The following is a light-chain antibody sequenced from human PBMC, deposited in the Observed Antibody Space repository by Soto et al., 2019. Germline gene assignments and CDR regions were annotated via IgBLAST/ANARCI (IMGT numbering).Light chain of an antibody. V-gene: IGLV2-14*01. J-gene: IGLJ3*02. CDR2: EVS. CDR1: SSDVGGYNY. CDR3: SSYTSSSKV. Sequence: QSALTQPASVSGSPGQSITISCTGTSSDVGGYNYVSWYQQHPCKAPKLMIYEVSNRPSGVSNRFSGSKSGNTASLTISGLQAEDEADYYCSSYTSSSKVFGGGTKLTVL.